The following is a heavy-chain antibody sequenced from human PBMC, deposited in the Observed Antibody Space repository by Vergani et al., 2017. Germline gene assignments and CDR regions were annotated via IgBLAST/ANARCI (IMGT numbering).Heavy chain of an antibody. Sequence: QVQLVESGGGVVQPGRSLRLSCAASGFPFSSYGMHWVRQAPGKGLEWVAVISYDGSKKYYADSVKGRFTISRDNSKNTLYLRMNSLRAEDTAVYYCARDGSTKEPPDARSIAGPTYFDYWGQGTLVTVSS. CDR2: ISYDGSKK. CDR3: ARDGSTKEPPDARSIAGPTYFDY. CDR1: GFPFSSYG. V-gene: IGHV3-30*03. D-gene: IGHD6-25*01. J-gene: IGHJ4*02.